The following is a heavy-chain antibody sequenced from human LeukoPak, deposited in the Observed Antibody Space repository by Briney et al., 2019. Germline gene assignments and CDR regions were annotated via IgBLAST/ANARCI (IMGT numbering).Heavy chain of an antibody. V-gene: IGHV3-21*01. Sequence: PGGSLRLSCVASGFTFSSYTMNWVRQAPGKGLEWVSSISSSSSYIYYADSVKGRFTISRDNAKSSLYLQMNSLRAEDTAVYYCASIRGWGDYYYYYMDVWGKGTTVTISS. J-gene: IGHJ6*03. CDR3: ASIRGWGDYYYYYMDV. D-gene: IGHD6-19*01. CDR1: GFTFSSYT. CDR2: ISSSSSYI.